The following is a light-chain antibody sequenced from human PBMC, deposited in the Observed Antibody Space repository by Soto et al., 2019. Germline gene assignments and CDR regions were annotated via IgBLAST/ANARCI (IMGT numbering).Light chain of an antibody. Sequence: QSVLTQPHSASGTPGQRVTISCSGSSSNIGRDPVNWYQELPGTAPKLLIYDNNQRPSGVPDRFSGSKSGTSASLAISGLQSEDEADYFCAGWDGSLRGFVFGTGTKVTVL. J-gene: IGLJ1*01. CDR2: DNN. V-gene: IGLV1-44*01. CDR3: AGWDGSLRGFV. CDR1: SSNIGRDP.